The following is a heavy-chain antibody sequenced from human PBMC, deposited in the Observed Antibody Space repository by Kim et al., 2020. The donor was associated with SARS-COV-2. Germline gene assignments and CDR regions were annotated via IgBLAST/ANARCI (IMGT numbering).Heavy chain of an antibody. D-gene: IGHD2-15*01. CDR3: ARVVVGATGWFDP. V-gene: IGHV4-31*03. Sequence: SETLSLTCTVSGGSISSGGYYWSWIRQHPGKGLEWIGYIYYSGSTYYNPSLKSRVTISVDTSKNQFSLKLSYVTAADTAVYYCARVVVGATGWFDPWGQGTLVTVSS. CDR1: GGSISSGGYY. J-gene: IGHJ5*02. CDR2: IYYSGST.